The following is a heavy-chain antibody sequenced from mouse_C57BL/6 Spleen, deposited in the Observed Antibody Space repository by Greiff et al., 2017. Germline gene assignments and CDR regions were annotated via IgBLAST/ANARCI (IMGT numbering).Heavy chain of an antibody. CDR3: ARQSWFAY. Sequence: EVKLKESGPELVKPGASVKIPCKASGYTFTDYNMDWVKQSHGKSLEWIGDINPNNGGTIYNQKFKGKATLTVDKSSSTAYMELRSLTSEDTAVYYCARQSWFAYWGQGTLVTVSA. CDR2: INPNNGGT. CDR1: GYTFTDYN. V-gene: IGHV1-18*01. J-gene: IGHJ3*01.